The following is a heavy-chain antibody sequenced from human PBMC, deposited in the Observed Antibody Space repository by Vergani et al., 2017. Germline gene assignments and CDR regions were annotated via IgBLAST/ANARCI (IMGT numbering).Heavy chain of an antibody. Sequence: EVQLLESGGGLVQPGGSLRLSCAASGFTFSSYAMSWVRQAPGKGLEWVSAICGSGGSTYYADSVKGRFTISRDNSKNTLYLQMNSLRAEDTAVYYCANQRGRGYSYGYSYWGQGTLVSVSS. CDR1: GFTFSSYA. J-gene: IGHJ4*02. D-gene: IGHD5-18*01. CDR3: ANQRGRGYSYGYSY. CDR2: ICGSGGST. V-gene: IGHV3-23*01.